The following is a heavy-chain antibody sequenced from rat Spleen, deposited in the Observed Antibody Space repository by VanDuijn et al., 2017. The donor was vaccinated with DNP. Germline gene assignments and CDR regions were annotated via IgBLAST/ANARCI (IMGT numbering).Heavy chain of an antibody. Sequence: EVQLVETGGGLVQPGRSLKLSCVASGFTFSSYWMYWIRQAPGKGLEWVASINTKGDTTYYPDSVKGRFTISRDNAENTVYLQMNSLRSEDTATYYCAKITTDYWGQGVMVTVSS. D-gene: IGHD1-10*01. CDR2: INTKGDTT. J-gene: IGHJ2*01. V-gene: IGHV5-58*01. CDR3: AKITTDY. CDR1: GFTFSSYW.